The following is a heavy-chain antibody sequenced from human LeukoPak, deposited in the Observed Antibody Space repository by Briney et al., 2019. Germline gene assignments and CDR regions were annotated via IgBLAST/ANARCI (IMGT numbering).Heavy chain of an antibody. Sequence: GGSLRLSCAASGFTFSSYGMHWVRQAPGKGLEWVAFIRYDGSNKYYADSVKGRFTISRDNSKNTLYLQMNSLRAEDTAVYYCAKAGEIVVPAAIPAGLGYWGQGTLVTVS. D-gene: IGHD2-2*01. CDR2: IRYDGSNK. CDR3: AKAGEIVVPAAIPAGLGY. J-gene: IGHJ4*02. CDR1: GFTFSSYG. V-gene: IGHV3-30*02.